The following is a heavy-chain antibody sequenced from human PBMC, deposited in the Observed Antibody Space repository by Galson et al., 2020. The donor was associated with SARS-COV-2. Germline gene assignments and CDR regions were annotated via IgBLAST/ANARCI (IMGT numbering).Heavy chain of an antibody. Sequence: GESLKLSCVGPGFTFSSHWMSWVRQAPGKGLEWVADIKPDGSDKYYVDSVKGRFTIARDNAKNSLYLQMNSLGAEDTAVYYCARGHWGRDYWGQGTLVTVSS. CDR2: IKPDGSDK. V-gene: IGHV3-7*04. CDR1: GFTFSSHW. D-gene: IGHD7-27*01. CDR3: ARGHWGRDY. J-gene: IGHJ4*02.